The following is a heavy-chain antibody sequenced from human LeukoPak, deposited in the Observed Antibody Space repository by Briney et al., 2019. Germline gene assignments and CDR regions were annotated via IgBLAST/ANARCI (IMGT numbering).Heavy chain of an antibody. CDR2: IYTSGST. Sequence: SETLSLTCIVSGGXISSYYWSWIRQPAGKGLEWVGRIYTSGSTNYNPSLKSRVTMSVDTSKNQFSLKLSSVTAAYTAVYYCARERIWFGELLGGFDPWGQGTLVTVSS. J-gene: IGHJ5*02. CDR3: ARERIWFGELLGGFDP. D-gene: IGHD3-10*01. V-gene: IGHV4-4*07. CDR1: GGXISSYY.